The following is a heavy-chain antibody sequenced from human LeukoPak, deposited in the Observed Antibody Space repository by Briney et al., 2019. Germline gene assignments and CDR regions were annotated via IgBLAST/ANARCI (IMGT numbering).Heavy chain of an antibody. D-gene: IGHD1-26*01. Sequence: ASVKVSCKASGYTFTSYGISWVRQAPGQGLEWMGWISAYNGNTNYAQKLQGRVTMTTDTSTSTAYMELRSLRSDDTAVYYCARISGSYYFAAFDIWGQGTMVTVSS. CDR1: GYTFTSYG. CDR2: ISAYNGNT. J-gene: IGHJ3*02. CDR3: ARISGSYYFAAFDI. V-gene: IGHV1-18*01.